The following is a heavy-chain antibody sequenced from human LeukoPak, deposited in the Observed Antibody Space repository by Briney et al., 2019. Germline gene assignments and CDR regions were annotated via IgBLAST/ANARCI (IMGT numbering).Heavy chain of an antibody. J-gene: IGHJ4*02. CDR1: GGSISSYY. V-gene: IGHV4-59*01. Sequence: SETLSLTCTVSGGSISSYYWSWIRQPPGKGLEWIGYIYYSGSTNYNPSLKSRVTISVDTSKNQFSLKLSSVTAADTAVYYCARVYYDSSGYYYDYWGQGTLVTVSS. CDR2: IYYSGST. D-gene: IGHD3-22*01. CDR3: ARVYYDSSGYYYDY.